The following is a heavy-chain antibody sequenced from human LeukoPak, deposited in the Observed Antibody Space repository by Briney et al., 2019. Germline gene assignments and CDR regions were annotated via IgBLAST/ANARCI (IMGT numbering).Heavy chain of an antibody. Sequence: PSETLSLTCTVSGGSISSYYWSWIRQPPGKGLEWIGEINHSGSTNYNPSLKSRVTISVDTSKNQFSLKLSSVTAADTAVYYCARHLHHGSGSYFYYYYYMDVWGKGTTVTISS. D-gene: IGHD3-10*01. CDR3: ARHLHHGSGSYFYYYYYMDV. CDR1: GGSISSYY. J-gene: IGHJ6*03. CDR2: INHSGST. V-gene: IGHV4-34*01.